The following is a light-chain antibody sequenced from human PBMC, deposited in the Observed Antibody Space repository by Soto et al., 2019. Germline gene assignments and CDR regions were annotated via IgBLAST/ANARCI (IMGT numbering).Light chain of an antibody. V-gene: IGLV2-23*01. CDR2: EAS. CDR1: SSDVGSYSL. J-gene: IGLJ2*01. Sequence: QSVLTQPASVSGSPGQSITISCTGTSSDVGSYSLVSWYQQHPGKAPKLMIYEASNRTSGVSNRFSRSKSGNTASLTISGLKAEDEADDYCCSYAESSTLVFGGVTKLTV. CDR3: CSYAESSTLV.